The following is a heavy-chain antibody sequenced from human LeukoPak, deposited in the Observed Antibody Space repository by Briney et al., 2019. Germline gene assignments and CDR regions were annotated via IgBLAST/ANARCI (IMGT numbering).Heavy chain of an antibody. CDR1: GFTFDDYA. D-gene: IGHD3-10*01. J-gene: IGHJ4*02. CDR2: IAWNSGSI. Sequence: GGSLRLSCAASGFTFDDYALHWVRQVPGKGLEWVAGIAWNSGSIDYADSVKGRFTISRDNAKNSLYLQMHSLRAEDMAFYYCAKDTSFYYGSGGFDYWGQGTLVTVPS. CDR3: AKDTSFYYGSGGFDY. V-gene: IGHV3-9*03.